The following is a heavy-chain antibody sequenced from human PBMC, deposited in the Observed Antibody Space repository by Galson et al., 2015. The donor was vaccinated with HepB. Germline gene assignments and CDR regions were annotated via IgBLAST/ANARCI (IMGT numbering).Heavy chain of an antibody. V-gene: IGHV1-2*06. CDR3: ARAYYDFWSGYYTLGYYYYYMDV. D-gene: IGHD3-3*01. CDR2: INPNSGGT. CDR1: GYTFTGYY. J-gene: IGHJ6*03. Sequence: SVKVSCKASGYTFTGYYMHWVRQAPGQGLEWMGRINPNSGGTNYAQKFQGRVTMTRDTSISTAYMELSRLRSDDTAVYYCARAYYDFWSGYYTLGYYYYYMDVWGKGTTVTVSS.